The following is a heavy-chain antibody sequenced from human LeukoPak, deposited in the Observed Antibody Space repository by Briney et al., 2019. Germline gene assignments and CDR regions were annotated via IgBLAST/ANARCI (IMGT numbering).Heavy chain of an antibody. CDR1: GFTFSSYW. Sequence: PGGSLRLSCDASGFTFSSYWMHWVRQAPGKGLVWVSRINSDGSSTNYADSVKGQFTISRDNAKNTLYLQMNSLRAEDTAVYYCARGPQGAWFDPWGQGTLVTVSS. V-gene: IGHV3-74*01. CDR2: INSDGSST. CDR3: ARGPQGAWFDP. J-gene: IGHJ5*02.